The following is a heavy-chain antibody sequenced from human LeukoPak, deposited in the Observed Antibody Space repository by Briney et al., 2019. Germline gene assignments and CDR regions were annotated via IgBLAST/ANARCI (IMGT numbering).Heavy chain of an antibody. CDR1: GGSFNGYY. J-gene: IGHJ5*02. CDR3: AKNGQSGFSFDP. D-gene: IGHD1-26*01. CDR2: GNENGGT. Sequence: SETLSLTCAVYGGSFNGYYWSWIRQPPGKGLEWIGEGNENGGTKYNPSLKSRVTISADSSKNQFSLKLSSVTAADTAVYYCAKNGQSGFSFDPWGQGILVSVSS. V-gene: IGHV4-34*01.